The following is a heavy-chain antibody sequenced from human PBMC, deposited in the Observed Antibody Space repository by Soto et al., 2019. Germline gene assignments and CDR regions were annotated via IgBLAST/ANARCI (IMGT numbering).Heavy chain of an antibody. D-gene: IGHD6-25*01. Sequence: GGSLRLSCAAYGFTFRTYSMNWVRQVPGKGLEWVSAISSDSTYIFYADSVKGRFAISRDNAKNSLYLQINSLRAEDTAVYYCARDLGVTATGPSLDYWGQGTQVTVSS. CDR2: ISSDSTYI. CDR1: GFTFRTYS. V-gene: IGHV3-21*01. J-gene: IGHJ4*02. CDR3: ARDLGVTATGPSLDY.